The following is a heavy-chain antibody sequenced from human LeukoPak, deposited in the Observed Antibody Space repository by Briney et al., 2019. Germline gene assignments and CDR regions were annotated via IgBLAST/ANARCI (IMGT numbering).Heavy chain of an antibody. V-gene: IGHV1-69*13. J-gene: IGHJ6*03. CDR1: GGTFSSYA. Sequence: SVKVSCKASGGTFSSYAISWVRQAPGQGLEWMGGVIPIFGTANYAQKFQGRVTITADESTSTAYMELSSLRSEDTAVYYCARAGLVDTAMVVNPGDYYYMDVWGKGTTVTVSS. CDR2: VIPIFGTA. D-gene: IGHD5-18*01. CDR3: ARAGLVDTAMVVNPGDYYYMDV.